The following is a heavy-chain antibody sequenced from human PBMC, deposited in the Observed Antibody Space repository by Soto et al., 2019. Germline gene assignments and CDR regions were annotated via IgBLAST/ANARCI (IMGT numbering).Heavy chain of an antibody. CDR3: AIAPYDSSGYAYYYYGMDV. D-gene: IGHD3-22*01. V-gene: IGHV5-51*01. J-gene: IGHJ6*02. CDR1: GYSFTSYW. Sequence: GESLKISCKGSGYSFTSYWIGWVRQMPGKGLEWMGIIYPGDSDTRYSPSFQGQVTISADKSISTAYLQWSSLKASDTAMYYCAIAPYDSSGYAYYYYGMDVWGQGTTVTGSS. CDR2: IYPGDSDT.